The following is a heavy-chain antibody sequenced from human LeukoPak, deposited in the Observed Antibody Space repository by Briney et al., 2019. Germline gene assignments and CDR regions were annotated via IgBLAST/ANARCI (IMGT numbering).Heavy chain of an antibody. CDR3: ARDSNSYYYYYGMDV. J-gene: IGHJ6*02. Sequence: GGSLRLSCAASGFTFSSYWMSWVRQAPGKGLEWVANIKQDGSEKYYVDSVKGRFTISRDNAKNSLYLQMNSLRAEDTAVYYCARDSNSYYYYYGMDVWGRGTTVTVSS. CDR1: GFTFSSYW. D-gene: IGHD4-11*01. V-gene: IGHV3-7*01. CDR2: IKQDGSEK.